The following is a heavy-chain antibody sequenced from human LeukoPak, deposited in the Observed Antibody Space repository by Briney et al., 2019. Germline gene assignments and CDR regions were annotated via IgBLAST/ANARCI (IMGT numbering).Heavy chain of an antibody. Sequence: SETLSLTCAVSGGSISSGGYSWSWIRQPPGKGLEWIGYIYHSGSTYYNPSLKSRVTISVDRSKNQFSLKLSSVTAADTAVYYCARGREGNWFDPWGQGTLVTVSS. J-gene: IGHJ5*02. V-gene: IGHV4-30-2*01. CDR1: GGSISSGGYS. CDR2: IYHSGST. CDR3: ARGREGNWFDP.